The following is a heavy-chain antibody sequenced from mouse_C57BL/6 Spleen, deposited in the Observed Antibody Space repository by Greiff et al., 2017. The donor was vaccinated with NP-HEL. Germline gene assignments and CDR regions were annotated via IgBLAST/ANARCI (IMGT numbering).Heavy chain of an antibody. CDR2: IDPSDSYT. CDR3: ARNVGDY. V-gene: IGHV1-69*01. CDR1: GYTFTSYW. Sequence: QVQLQQSGAELVMPGASVKLSCKASGYTFTSYWMHWVKQRPGQGLEWIGEIDPSDSYTNYNQKVKGKSTLTVDKSSSTAYMQLSSLTSEDSAVYYCARNVGDYWGQGTTLTVSS. J-gene: IGHJ2*01.